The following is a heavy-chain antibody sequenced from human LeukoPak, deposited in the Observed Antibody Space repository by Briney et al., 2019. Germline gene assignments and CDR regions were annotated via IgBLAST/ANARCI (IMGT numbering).Heavy chain of an antibody. J-gene: IGHJ4*02. D-gene: IGHD3-22*01. CDR2: IIPIFGTS. CDR3: ALAPGITMIWSYFDY. V-gene: IGHV1-69*06. CDR1: GGTFSSYA. Sequence: ASVKVSCKASGGTFSSYAISWVRQAPGQGLEWMGGIIPIFGTSNYAQKFQRRLTITADKSTSTAYMELSSLRSEDTAVYYCALAPGITMIWSYFDYWGQGTLVTVSS.